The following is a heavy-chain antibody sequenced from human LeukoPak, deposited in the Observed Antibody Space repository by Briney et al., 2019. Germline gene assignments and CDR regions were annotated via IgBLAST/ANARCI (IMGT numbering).Heavy chain of an antibody. CDR1: GGSMSSYY. CDR3: ARQPRFLDV. V-gene: IGHV4-34*01. Sequence: SETLSLTCTVSGGSMSSYYWSWIRQPPGKGLEWIGEINHSGSTNYNPSLKSRVTISVDTSKNQFSLKLSSVTAADTAVYYCARQPRFLDVWGKGTTVTVSS. D-gene: IGHD3-3*01. CDR2: INHSGST. J-gene: IGHJ6*04.